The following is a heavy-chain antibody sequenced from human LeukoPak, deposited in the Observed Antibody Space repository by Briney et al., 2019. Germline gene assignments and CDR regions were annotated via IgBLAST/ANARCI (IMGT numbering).Heavy chain of an antibody. V-gene: IGHV1-69*05. D-gene: IGHD2-15*01. CDR2: IIPIFGRA. J-gene: IGHJ6*03. Sequence: SVKVSCKASGGTFSSYAISWVRQAPGQGLEWMGGIIPIFGRANYAQKFQGRVTITTDEPTSTAYMELSSLRSEDTAVYYCARNGYCSGGSCYAPLYYYMDVWGQGTMVTVSS. CDR1: GGTFSSYA. CDR3: ARNGYCSGGSCYAPLYYYMDV.